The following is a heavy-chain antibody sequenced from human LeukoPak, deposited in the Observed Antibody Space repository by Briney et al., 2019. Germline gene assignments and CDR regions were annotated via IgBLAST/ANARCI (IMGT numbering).Heavy chain of an antibody. V-gene: IGHV3-23*01. J-gene: IGHJ6*02. CDR1: GFTFCTYA. CDR3: VPLGGLGYYQYGMDV. Sequence: GSLRLSCVVSGFTFCTYAMSWVRQAPGKGLEWVSGIGGSGGDTLYADSVRGRFTVSRDNSKNTLFLQIDSLRTEDTAVYYCVPLGGLGYYQYGMDVWGRGTTVTVSS. CDR2: IGGSGGDT. D-gene: IGHD3/OR15-3a*01.